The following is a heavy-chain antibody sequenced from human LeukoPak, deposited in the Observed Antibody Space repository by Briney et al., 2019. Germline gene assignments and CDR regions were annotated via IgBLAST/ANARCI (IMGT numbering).Heavy chain of an antibody. CDR2: IIPIFGTA. Sequence: SVKVSCKASGGTFSSYAISWVRQAPGQGLEWMGGIIPIFGTANYAQKFQGRVTITTDESTSTAYMELSSLRSEDTAVYYCARVITGTTFGYYYYMDVWGKGTTVTVSS. V-gene: IGHV1-69*05. J-gene: IGHJ6*03. CDR3: ARVITGTTFGYYYYMDV. D-gene: IGHD1-7*01. CDR1: GGTFSSYA.